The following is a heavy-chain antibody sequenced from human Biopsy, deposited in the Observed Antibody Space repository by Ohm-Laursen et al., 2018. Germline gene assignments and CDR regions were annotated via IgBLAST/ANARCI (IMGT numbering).Heavy chain of an antibody. CDR1: SYTFTDYN. V-gene: IGHV1-2*02. Sequence: SSVKVSCKASSYTFTDYNIHRMRQAPGQGLEWLGYINCKTGATNYAQKFQGTVTITRDTSISTAYLALGSLRSADTAIYYCARDPLNGHKHFDYWGQGSLVTVSS. J-gene: IGHJ4*02. CDR2: INCKTGAT. CDR3: ARDPLNGHKHFDY. D-gene: IGHD2-8*01.